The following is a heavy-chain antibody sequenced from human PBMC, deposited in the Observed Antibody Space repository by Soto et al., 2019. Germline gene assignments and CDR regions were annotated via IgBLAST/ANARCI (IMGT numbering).Heavy chain of an antibody. Sequence: GASVKVSCKASGFTFTSSAMQWVRQARGQRLEWIGWIVVGSGNTNYAPKFQERVTITRDMSTSTAYMELSSLRSEDTAVYYCAADLYCSSTSCYGVGAFDIWGQGTMVTVSS. CDR1: GFTFTSSA. V-gene: IGHV1-58*02. CDR2: IVVGSGNT. J-gene: IGHJ3*02. CDR3: AADLYCSSTSCYGVGAFDI. D-gene: IGHD2-2*01.